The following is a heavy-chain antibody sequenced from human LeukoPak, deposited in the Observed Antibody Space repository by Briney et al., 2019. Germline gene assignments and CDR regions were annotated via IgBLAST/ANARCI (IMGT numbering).Heavy chain of an antibody. CDR1: GFTFSSYG. J-gene: IGHJ4*02. Sequence: PTGGTLRLSCAASGFTFSSYGMSWVRQAPGKGLEWVSAISGSGVTTYYADSVKGRFNIFRDNYKNKLYLQMNSLRAEDTAVYYCAKDLSKELLYRRGKYYFDYWGQGTLVTVSS. D-gene: IGHD3-3*01. CDR3: AKDLSKELLYRRGKYYFDY. V-gene: IGHV3-23*01. CDR2: ISGSGVTT.